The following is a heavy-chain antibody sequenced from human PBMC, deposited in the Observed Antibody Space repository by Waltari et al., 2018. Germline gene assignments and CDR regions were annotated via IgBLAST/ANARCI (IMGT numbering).Heavy chain of an antibody. CDR3: AREGSSWTIFNYYYYYMDV. J-gene: IGHJ6*03. Sequence: QVQLQESGPGLVKPSETLSLTCAVSGYSIRSGYYWGWNRQPPATGLDWIGSIYHSGSTYYNPSLKSRVTISVDTSKNSLYLQMNSLRAEDTAVYYCAREGSSWTIFNYYYYYMDVWGKGTTVTVSS. CDR2: IYHSGST. D-gene: IGHD6-13*01. CDR1: GYSIRSGYY. V-gene: IGHV4-38-2*02.